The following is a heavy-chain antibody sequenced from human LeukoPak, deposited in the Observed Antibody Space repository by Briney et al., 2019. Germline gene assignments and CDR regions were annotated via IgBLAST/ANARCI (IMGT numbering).Heavy chain of an antibody. J-gene: IGHJ5*02. CDR2: ISDTGKN. V-gene: IGHV4-59*01. Sequence: SETLSLTCTVSGASLSSYYWDWLRQSPGKGLEWIGYISDTGKNDAHPSLKSRVSISIDMSKKQFSLRLRSVTAAASAVYYCATGYYEPFATWGPGILVTVSS. CDR1: GASLSSYY. CDR3: ATGYYEPFAT. D-gene: IGHD1-26*01.